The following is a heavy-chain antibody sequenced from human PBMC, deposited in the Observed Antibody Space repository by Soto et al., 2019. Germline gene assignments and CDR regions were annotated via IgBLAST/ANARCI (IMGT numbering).Heavy chain of an antibody. CDR2: VFPRCFDV. J-gene: IGHJ5*02. D-gene: IGHD2-2*01. V-gene: IGHV5-51*01. CDR3: AGLVSLLQPLAS. Sequence: GESLKISCQTAGYTFTNYWIGWVRQRPGGGRELLGLVFPRCFDVRYSPSLDGHVTISADMSTATAFLQWRSLEASDSALYFCAGLVSLLQPLASWGKGTPVPVSP. CDR1: GYTFTNYW.